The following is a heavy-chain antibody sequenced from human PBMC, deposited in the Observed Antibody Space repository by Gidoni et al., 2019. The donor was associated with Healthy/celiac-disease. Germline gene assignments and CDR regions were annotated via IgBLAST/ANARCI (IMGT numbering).Heavy chain of an antibody. CDR1: GFTFSSYA. Sequence: EVQLLESGGGLVQPGGSLRLSCAASGFTFSSYAMSWVRQAPGKGLEWVSAISGSGGSTYYADSVKGRFTISRDNSKNTLYLQMNSLRAEDTAVYYCANTMIRGGEGGPHNRIDYWGQGTLVTVSS. CDR3: ANTMIRGGEGGPHNRIDY. J-gene: IGHJ4*02. D-gene: IGHD3-22*01. V-gene: IGHV3-23*01. CDR2: ISGSGGST.